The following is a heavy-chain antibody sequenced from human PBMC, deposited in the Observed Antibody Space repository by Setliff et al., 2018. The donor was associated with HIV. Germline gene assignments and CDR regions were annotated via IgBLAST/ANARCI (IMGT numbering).Heavy chain of an antibody. CDR3: ATDLRYSGYDLLNHDAFDI. D-gene: IGHD5-12*01. V-gene: IGHV3-15*01. Sequence: GGSLRLSCAASGFTFSNAWMSWVRQAPGKGLEWVGRIKSKTDGGTTDYAAPVKGRFTISRDDSKNTLSLQMNSLKTEDTAVYYCATDLRYSGYDLLNHDAFDIWGQGTMVTVSS. CDR1: GFTFSNAW. J-gene: IGHJ3*02. CDR2: IKSKTDGGTT.